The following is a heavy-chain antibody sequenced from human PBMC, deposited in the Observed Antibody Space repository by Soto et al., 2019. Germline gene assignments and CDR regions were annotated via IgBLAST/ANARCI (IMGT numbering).Heavy chain of an antibody. J-gene: IGHJ5*02. Sequence: ASVKVSCKASGYTFTSYGISWVRQAPGQGLEWMGWISAYNGNTNYAQKLQGRVTMTTDTSTSTAYMELRSLRSDDTAVYYCARRVPFGRGYYTDWFDPWGQGTLVTVSS. CDR2: ISAYNGNT. D-gene: IGHD3-3*01. CDR1: GYTFTSYG. CDR3: ARRVPFGRGYYTDWFDP. V-gene: IGHV1-18*04.